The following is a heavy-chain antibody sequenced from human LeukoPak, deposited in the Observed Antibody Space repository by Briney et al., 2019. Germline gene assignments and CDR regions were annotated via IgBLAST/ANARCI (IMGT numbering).Heavy chain of an antibody. CDR3: ARSLGYYDSSGYKGDYYYYYGMDV. D-gene: IGHD3-22*01. J-gene: IGHJ6*02. CDR2: IYYSGST. CDR1: GYSISSSNW. V-gene: IGHV4-28*01. Sequence: SETLSLTCAVSGYSISSSNWWGWIRQPPGKGLEWIGYIYYSGSTYYNPSLKSRVTMSVDTSKNQFSLKLSSVTAVDTAVYYCARSLGYYDSSGYKGDYYYYYGMDVWGQGTAVTVSS.